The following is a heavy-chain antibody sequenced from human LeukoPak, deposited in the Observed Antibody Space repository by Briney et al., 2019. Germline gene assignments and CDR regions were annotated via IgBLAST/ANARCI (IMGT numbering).Heavy chain of an antibody. Sequence: SETPSLTFTVSGGSISSYYWSWIRQPPGKGLEWIGYIYYSGSTNYNPSLKSRVTISVDTSKNQFSLKLSSVTAADTAVYYCARLPSSGLVTDYWGQGTLVTVSS. V-gene: IGHV4-59*08. CDR2: IYYSGST. D-gene: IGHD3/OR15-3a*01. J-gene: IGHJ4*02. CDR3: ARLPSSGLVTDY. CDR1: GGSISSYY.